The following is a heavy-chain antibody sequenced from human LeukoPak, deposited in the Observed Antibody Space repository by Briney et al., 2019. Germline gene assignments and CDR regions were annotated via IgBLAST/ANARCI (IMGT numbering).Heavy chain of an antibody. CDR3: ARLGIYPIQGYNYNYHYMDV. Sequence: SQSLSPTCTVAGASISSSYWSWIRQPAGKGLEWIGYIYYTGSTNYNPSLKSRVTISVDMSKNQFSLQLSSVTAADTAAYYCARLGIYPIQGYNYNYHYMDVWAKGTTVTVSS. CDR2: IYYTGST. V-gene: IGHV4-59*08. D-gene: IGHD1-1*01. CDR1: GASISSSY. J-gene: IGHJ6*03.